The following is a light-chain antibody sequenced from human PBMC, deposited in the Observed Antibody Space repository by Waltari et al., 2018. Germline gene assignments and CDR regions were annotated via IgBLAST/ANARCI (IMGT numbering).Light chain of an antibody. CDR3: QQYFTTPT. CDR1: QTISHSSNKKNY. V-gene: IGKV4-1*01. J-gene: IGKJ4*01. Sequence: DIVMTQSPDSLDVSLREMATITCKSSQTISHSSNKKNYLAWYQQKPGQPPKLLIYRASTRDSGVPERFSGSGSGSDFTLTITSLQAEDVAVYYCQQYFTTPTFGGGTKVEIK. CDR2: RAS.